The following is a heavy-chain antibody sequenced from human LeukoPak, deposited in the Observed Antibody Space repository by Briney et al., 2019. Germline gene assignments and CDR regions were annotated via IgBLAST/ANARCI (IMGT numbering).Heavy chain of an antibody. J-gene: IGHJ3*01. V-gene: IGHV2-5*02. CDR2: IHWDDDK. D-gene: IGHD3-22*01. Sequence: SGPTLVKPTQTLTLTCGFSGFSLSNSEVGVGWIRQPPGKALEWLAVIHWDDDKRFSRSLKSRLTITKDTVKNQVVLSLTDMDPADTGTYHCARTRSSAYYDAFDVWGQGRMVIVSS. CDR1: GFSLSNSEVG. CDR3: ARTRSSAYYDAFDV.